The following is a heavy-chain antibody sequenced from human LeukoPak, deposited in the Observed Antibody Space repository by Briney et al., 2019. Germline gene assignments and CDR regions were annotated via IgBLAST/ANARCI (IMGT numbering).Heavy chain of an antibody. Sequence: PSETLSLTCTVSGGSISSYYWSWIRQPAGKGLEWIGRIYTSGSTNYNPSLKSRVTMSVDTSKNQFSLKLSSVTAADTAVYYCAGGPAVAGYYYYYYMDVWGKGTTVTVSS. CDR1: GGSISSYY. J-gene: IGHJ6*03. D-gene: IGHD6-19*01. V-gene: IGHV4-4*07. CDR3: AGGPAVAGYYYYYYMDV. CDR2: IYTSGST.